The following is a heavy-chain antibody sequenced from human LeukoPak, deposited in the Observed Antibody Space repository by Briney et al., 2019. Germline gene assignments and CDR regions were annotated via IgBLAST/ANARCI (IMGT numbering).Heavy chain of an antibody. V-gene: IGHV4-34*01. CDR2: INHSGST. D-gene: IGHD3-10*01. J-gene: IGHJ4*02. Sequence: PSETLSLTCAVYGGSFSGYYWSWLRQPPGKGLEWIGEINHSGSTNYNPSLKSRVTISVDTSKNQFSLKLSSVTAADTAVYYCARGLPKTYYYGSGSPHYFDYWGQGTLVTVSS. CDR1: GGSFSGYY. CDR3: ARGLPKTYYYGSGSPHYFDY.